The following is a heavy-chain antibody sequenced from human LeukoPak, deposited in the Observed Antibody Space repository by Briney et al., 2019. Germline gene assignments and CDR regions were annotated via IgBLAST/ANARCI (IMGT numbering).Heavy chain of an antibody. CDR3: ARDKGIAAAGRGGWFDP. CDR1: GFTLSSYS. Sequence: PGGSLRLSCAASGFTLSSYSMNWVRQAPGKGLEWGSSICSISREIYYADSVKGRVTISRDNAKNSLYLQMNSLRAEDTAVYYCARDKGIAAAGRGGWFDPWGQGTLVTVSS. D-gene: IGHD6-13*01. V-gene: IGHV3-21*01. CDR2: ICSISREI. J-gene: IGHJ5*02.